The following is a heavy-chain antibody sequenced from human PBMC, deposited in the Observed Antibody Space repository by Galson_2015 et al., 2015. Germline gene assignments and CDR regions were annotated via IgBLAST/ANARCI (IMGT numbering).Heavy chain of an antibody. D-gene: IGHD3-10*01. CDR2: INPSGGST. Sequence: SVKVSCKASGYTFTSYYMHWARQTPGQGLEWMGIINPSGGSTSYAQKFQGRVTMTRVTSTSTVYMELSSLRSEATAVYYCARARADYYGSGLYCYYGMDVWGQGTTVTVSS. J-gene: IGHJ6*02. V-gene: IGHV1-46*01. CDR1: GYTFTSYY. CDR3: ARARADYYGSGLYCYYGMDV.